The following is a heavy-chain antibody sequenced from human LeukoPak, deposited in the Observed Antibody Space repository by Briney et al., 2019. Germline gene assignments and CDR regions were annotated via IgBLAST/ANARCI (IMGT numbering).Heavy chain of an antibody. CDR3: ATRGTSPTKYFQQ. CDR1: GFTVSSYY. V-gene: IGHV3-53*01. J-gene: IGHJ1*01. Sequence: GGSLRLSCAASGFTVSSYYMNWVRQAPGKGLEWVSTITSGGSTYYGDSVKGRFTISRDNSKNTLYLQMNSLRAEDTAVYYCATRGTSPTKYFQQWGQGTLVTVSS. D-gene: IGHD1-1*01. CDR2: ITSGGST.